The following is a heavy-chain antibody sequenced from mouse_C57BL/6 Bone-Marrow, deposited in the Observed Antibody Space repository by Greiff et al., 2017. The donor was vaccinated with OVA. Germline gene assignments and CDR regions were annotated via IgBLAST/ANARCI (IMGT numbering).Heavy chain of an antibody. J-gene: IGHJ2*01. CDR1: GYTFTNYW. CDR2: IYPGGGYT. Sequence: QVQLQQSGAELVRPGTSVKMSCKASGYTFTNYWIGWAKQRPGHGLEWIGDIYPGGGYTNYNEKFKGKATLTADKSSSTAYMQFSSLTSEDSAIYYCARGTPVYFDYWGQGTTLTVSS. V-gene: IGHV1-63*01. CDR3: ARGTPVYFDY. D-gene: IGHD3-3*01.